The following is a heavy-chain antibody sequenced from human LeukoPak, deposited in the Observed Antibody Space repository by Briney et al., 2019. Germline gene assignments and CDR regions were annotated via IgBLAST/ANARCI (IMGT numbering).Heavy chain of an antibody. CDR3: VRGCSSTSCYPFDC. V-gene: IGHV3-74*01. CDR2: INYDGST. D-gene: IGHD2-2*01. J-gene: IGHJ4*02. CDR1: GFTFSNYW. Sequence: GSLLLSCAASGFTFSNYWMHGFRQAPGKGLGWVSRINYDGSTNYADSVKGRFTISRDNARNTLYMQMNSLRAEDTAVYYCVRGCSSTSCYPFDCWGQGTLVTVSS.